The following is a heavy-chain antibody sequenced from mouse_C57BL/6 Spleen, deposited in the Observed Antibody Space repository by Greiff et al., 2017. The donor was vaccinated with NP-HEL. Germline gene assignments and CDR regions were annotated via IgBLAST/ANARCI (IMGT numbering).Heavy chain of an antibody. CDR3: ARITTVVTY. Sequence: QVQLQQPGAELVKPGASVKLSCKASASTFPSYWTQWVKQRPGQGLEWIGEIYPSDSYTNYNQKFKGKATLTVDTSPSTAYMQLSSVTCEDSAVYYCARITTVVTYWGQGTTLTVSS. CDR2: IYPSDSYT. CDR1: ASTFPSYW. D-gene: IGHD1-1*01. V-gene: IGHV1-50*01. J-gene: IGHJ2*01.